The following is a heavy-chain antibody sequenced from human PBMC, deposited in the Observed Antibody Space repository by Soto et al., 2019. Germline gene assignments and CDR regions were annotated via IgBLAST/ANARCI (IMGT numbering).Heavy chain of an antibody. D-gene: IGHD6-6*01. Sequence: SETLSLTCSIYSGSFSGYYWSWIRQPPGKGLEWIGEISQSGNTNYSPSLKSRVSISIEASKKQFSLNLASVSAADTAVYYCARAPKVSGSSQTRPDFWGQGTLVTVSS. CDR1: SGSFSGYY. CDR2: ISQSGNT. J-gene: IGHJ4*02. CDR3: ARAPKVSGSSQTRPDF. V-gene: IGHV4-34*01.